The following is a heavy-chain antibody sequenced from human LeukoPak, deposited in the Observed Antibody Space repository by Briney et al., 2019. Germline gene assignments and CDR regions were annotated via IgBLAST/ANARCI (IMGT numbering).Heavy chain of an antibody. CDR2: IKEDGSEK. Sequence: GGSLRLSCAATGSIFSDYWMSWVRQAPGKGLEWVANIKEDGSEKYSVDSVKGRFTISRDNAKKSLYLQMNSLRAEDTAVYYCARDIVVVVASVYHYYGMDVWGQGTTVTVSS. CDR3: ARDIVVVVASVYHYYGMDV. V-gene: IGHV3-7*04. J-gene: IGHJ6*02. CDR1: GSIFSDYW. D-gene: IGHD2-15*01.